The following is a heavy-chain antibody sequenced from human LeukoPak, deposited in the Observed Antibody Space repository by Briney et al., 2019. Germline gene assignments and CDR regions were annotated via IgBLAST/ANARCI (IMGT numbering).Heavy chain of an antibody. V-gene: IGHV3-23*01. J-gene: IGHJ5*02. CDR2: ISGNGANT. CDR1: GFTFSNYG. D-gene: IGHD2-21*02. Sequence: PGGSLRLSCVTSGFTFSNYGMSWVRQAPGRGLMWVSAISGNGANTFYADSVKGRSTVSRDNSKNTLYLQMSGQRAEDTAVYYCAKVVPMTDSWGQGTLVTVSS. CDR3: AKVVPMTDS.